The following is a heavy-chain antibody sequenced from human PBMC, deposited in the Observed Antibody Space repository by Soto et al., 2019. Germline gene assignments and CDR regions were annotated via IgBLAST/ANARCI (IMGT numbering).Heavy chain of an antibody. CDR3: ARAVVRGVRGNWFDP. J-gene: IGHJ5*02. CDR1: GYTFTSYC. D-gene: IGHD3-10*01. CDR2: ISAYNGNT. Sequence: ASVKVSCKASGYTFTSYCISWVRQAPGQGLEWMGWISAYNGNTNYAQKLQGRVTMTTDTSTSTAYMELRSLRSDDTAVYYCARAVVRGVRGNWFDPWGQGTLVTVSS. V-gene: IGHV1-18*01.